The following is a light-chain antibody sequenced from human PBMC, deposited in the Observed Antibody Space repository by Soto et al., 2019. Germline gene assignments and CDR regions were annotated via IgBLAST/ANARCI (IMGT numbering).Light chain of an antibody. CDR3: ATWDDDLYTPI. V-gene: IGLV1-47*02. CDR1: SSNIESNW. CDR2: NNN. Sequence: QAVVTQAPSVSGTPGQRVTISCSGSSSNIESNWVYWYQQLPGTAPKLLIYNNNQRPSGVPDRVSGSKSGTSASLAITGRRSDDEADYYCATWDDDLYTPIIGGGTKVTVL. J-gene: IGLJ2*01.